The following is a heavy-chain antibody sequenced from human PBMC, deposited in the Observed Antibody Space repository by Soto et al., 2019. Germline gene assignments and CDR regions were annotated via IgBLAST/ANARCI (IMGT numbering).Heavy chain of an antibody. CDR1: GYTFTSYD. V-gene: IGHV1-8*01. Sequence: QVQLVQSGAEVKKPGASVKVSCRASGYTFTSYDINWVRQATGQGLEWMGWMNPNSGNTVYAQRFQGRVTMTRNTSISTAYMELSSRRSEDTALYYCARERNWFDSWGQGTLVTVSS. CDR3: ARERNWFDS. CDR2: MNPNSGNT. J-gene: IGHJ5*01.